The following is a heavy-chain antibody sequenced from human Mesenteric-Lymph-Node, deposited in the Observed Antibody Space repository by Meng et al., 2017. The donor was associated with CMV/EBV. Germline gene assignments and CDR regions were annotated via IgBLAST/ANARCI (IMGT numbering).Heavy chain of an antibody. J-gene: IGHJ6*02. D-gene: IGHD2-8*01. V-gene: IGHV3-43D*03. CDR3: AKDSSCTNGVCYSEAYYYYGLDV. Sequence: ESLKISCVASGFSFDDYAMHWVRQAPGKGLEWVSLISWDGGRTYYADSVKGRFTISRDNSKNSLYLQMNSLRAEDTALYYCAKDSSCTNGVCYSEAYYYYGLDVWGQGTTVTVSS. CDR1: GFSFDDYA. CDR2: ISWDGGRT.